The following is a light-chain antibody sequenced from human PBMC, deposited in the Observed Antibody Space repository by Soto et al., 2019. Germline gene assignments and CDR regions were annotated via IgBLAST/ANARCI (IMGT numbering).Light chain of an antibody. CDR3: QQYYSYPGT. CDR2: AAS. CDR1: QGISSY. J-gene: IGKJ1*01. V-gene: IGKV1-8*01. Sequence: IRVSNSASSFSASPGDRVTITCRASQGISSYLAWYQQKPGKAPKLLIYAASTLQSGVPSRFSGSGSGTDFTLTISCLQSEDFATYYCQQYYSYPGTFGQGTKVDIK.